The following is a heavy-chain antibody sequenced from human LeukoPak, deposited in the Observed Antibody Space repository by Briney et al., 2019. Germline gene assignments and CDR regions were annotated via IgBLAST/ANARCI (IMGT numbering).Heavy chain of an antibody. V-gene: IGHV4-61*01. J-gene: IGHJ4*02. CDR1: GGSVSSGSYY. Sequence: SETLSLTCTVSGGSVSSGSYYWSWIRQPPGTGLEWIGYIYYSGSTNYNPSLKSRVTISVDTSKNQFSLKLSSVTAADTAVYYCARDGSSSWYWTHYFDYWGQGTLVTVSS. D-gene: IGHD6-13*01. CDR3: ARDGSSSWYWTHYFDY. CDR2: IYYSGST.